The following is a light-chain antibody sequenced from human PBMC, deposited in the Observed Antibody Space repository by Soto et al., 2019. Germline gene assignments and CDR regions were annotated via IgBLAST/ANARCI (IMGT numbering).Light chain of an antibody. J-gene: IGKJ1*01. V-gene: IGKV1-5*03. CDR3: QHYNSYSEA. CDR2: KAS. CDR1: QSVSGW. Sequence: DIQMTQSPSTRSASVGDTVTVTCRASQSVSGWLAWYQQKPGEAPNLLIYKASTLKSGVPSRFSGSGSGTEFTLTISSLQPDDFATYYCQHYNSYSEAFGQGTKVDIK.